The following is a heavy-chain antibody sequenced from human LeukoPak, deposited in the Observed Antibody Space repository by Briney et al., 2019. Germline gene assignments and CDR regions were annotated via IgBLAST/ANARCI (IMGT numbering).Heavy chain of an antibody. J-gene: IGHJ6*02. CDR3: ARDWRRAYGLDV. CDR1: GGSISGGGYY. CDR2: IYYSGSA. Sequence: SETLSLTCTVSGGSISGGGYYWYWIRQPPGKGLEWIGNIYYSGSAYYNPSLKSRITISIDTSVNQFSLKLRSLTAADTAVYFCARDWRRAYGLDVWGQGTTVTVSS. D-gene: IGHD3-3*01. V-gene: IGHV4-31*03.